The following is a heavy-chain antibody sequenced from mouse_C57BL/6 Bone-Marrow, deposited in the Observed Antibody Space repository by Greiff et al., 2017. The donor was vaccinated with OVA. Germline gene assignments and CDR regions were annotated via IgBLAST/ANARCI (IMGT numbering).Heavy chain of an antibody. CDR1: GYTFTDYY. D-gene: IGHD4-1*01. Sequence: EVQLQQSGPELVKPGASVKISCKASGYTFTDYYMNWVKQSHGKSLEWIGDINPNNGGTSYNQKFKGKATLTVDKSSSTAYMELRSLTSEDSAVYYCARKEANWDPFDYWGQGTTLTVSS. J-gene: IGHJ2*01. V-gene: IGHV1-26*01. CDR3: ARKEANWDPFDY. CDR2: INPNNGGT.